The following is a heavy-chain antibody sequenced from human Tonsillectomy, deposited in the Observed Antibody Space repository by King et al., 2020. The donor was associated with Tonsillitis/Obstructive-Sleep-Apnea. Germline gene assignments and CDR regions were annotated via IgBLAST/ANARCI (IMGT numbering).Heavy chain of an antibody. V-gene: IGHV5-10-1*03. CDR3: ARPGRGRGGYSLYCGMDV. D-gene: IGHD1-26*01. J-gene: IGHJ6*02. CDR2: IDPSDSYS. CDR1: AYSFTSYW. Sequence: VQLVQSGAEVKKPGESLRISCKGSAYSFTSYWISWVRQMPGKGLEWMGRIDPSDSYSNYSPSFQGHVTISADKSISTAYLQWSSLKASDTAMYYCARPGRGRGGYSLYCGMDVWGQGPTVTVS.